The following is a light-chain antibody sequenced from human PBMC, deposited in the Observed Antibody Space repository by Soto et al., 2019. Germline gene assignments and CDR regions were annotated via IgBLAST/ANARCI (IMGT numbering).Light chain of an antibody. Sequence: DIQITHSPSSLSSSVLYIFSITCRASQSISSYLNWYQQKPGKAPKLLIYAASSLQGGVPSRFSGSGSGTDFTLTISSLQPEDFATYYCQQSYSIPWTFGQGTKVDIK. CDR2: AAS. CDR1: QSISSY. V-gene: IGKV1-39*01. CDR3: QQSYSIPWT. J-gene: IGKJ1*01.